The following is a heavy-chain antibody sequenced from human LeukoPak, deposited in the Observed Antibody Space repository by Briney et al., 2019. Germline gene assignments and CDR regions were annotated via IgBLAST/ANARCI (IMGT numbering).Heavy chain of an antibody. J-gene: IGHJ4*02. D-gene: IGHD7-27*01. CDR1: GFTFSDYY. V-gene: IGHV3-11*01. CDR3: ARALQLGKRSTATYYFDY. Sequence: GGSLRLSCAASGFTFSDYYMSWIRQAPGKGLEWVSYISSSGSTIYYADSVKGRFTISRDNAKNSLYLQMNSLRAEDTAVYYCARALQLGKRSTATYYFDYWGQGTLVTVSS. CDR2: ISSSGSTI.